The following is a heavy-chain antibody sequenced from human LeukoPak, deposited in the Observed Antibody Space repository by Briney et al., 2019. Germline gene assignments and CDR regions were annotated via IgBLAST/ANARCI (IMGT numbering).Heavy chain of an antibody. D-gene: IGHD1-26*01. CDR2: ISYDGSNK. V-gene: IGHV3-30*18. Sequence: GGSLRLSCAASGFTFSSYGMHWVRQAPGKGLEWVAVISYDGSNKYYADSVKGRFTISRDNSKNTLYLQMNSLRAEDTAVYYCAKGIVGATYFAYWGQGTLVTVSS. CDR1: GFTFSSYG. J-gene: IGHJ4*02. CDR3: AKGIVGATYFAY.